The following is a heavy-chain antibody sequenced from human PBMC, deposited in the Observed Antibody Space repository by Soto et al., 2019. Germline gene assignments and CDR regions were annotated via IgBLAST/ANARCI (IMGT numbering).Heavy chain of an antibody. Sequence: ASVKVSCKASGYTFTSYCMHWVRQAPGQGLEWMGIINPSGGSTSYAQKFQGRVTMTRDTSTSTVYMELSSLRSEDTAVYYCARDQTAMVAGRYGMDVWGQGTTVTVSS. CDR3: ARDQTAMVAGRYGMDV. V-gene: IGHV1-46*01. CDR1: GYTFTSYC. J-gene: IGHJ6*02. D-gene: IGHD5-18*01. CDR2: INPSGGST.